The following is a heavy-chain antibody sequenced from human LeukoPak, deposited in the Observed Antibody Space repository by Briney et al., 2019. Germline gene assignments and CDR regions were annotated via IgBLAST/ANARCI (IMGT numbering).Heavy chain of an antibody. Sequence: SETLSLTCTVSGGSITNYYWSWIRQPTGKGLEWIGRISGSGGTNYNPSLKSRVTISVDTSKNQFSLKLSSVTAADTAVYYCARTGSGYSYGPLFDYWGQGTLVTVSS. J-gene: IGHJ4*02. D-gene: IGHD5-18*01. CDR1: GGSITNYY. CDR3: ARTGSGYSYGPLFDY. CDR2: ISGSGGT. V-gene: IGHV4-4*07.